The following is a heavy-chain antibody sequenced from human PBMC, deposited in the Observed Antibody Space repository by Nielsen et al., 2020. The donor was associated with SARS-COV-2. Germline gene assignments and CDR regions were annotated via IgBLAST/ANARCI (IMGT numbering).Heavy chain of an antibody. V-gene: IGHV3-33*01. CDR3: AREGRGSGLGAFDP. D-gene: IGHD6-19*01. CDR1: GFTFSSYG. J-gene: IGHJ5*02. Sequence: GESLKISCAASGFTFSSYGMHWVRQAPGKGLEWVAVIWYDGSNKYYADSVKGRFTISRDNSKNTLYLQMNSLRAEDTAVYYCAREGRGSGLGAFDPWGQGTLVTVSS. CDR2: IWYDGSNK.